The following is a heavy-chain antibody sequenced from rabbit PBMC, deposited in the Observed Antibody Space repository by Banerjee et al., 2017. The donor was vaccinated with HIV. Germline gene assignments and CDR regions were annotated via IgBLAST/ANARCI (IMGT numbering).Heavy chain of an antibody. CDR2: IYAGSSGST. D-gene: IGHD1-1*01. CDR3: VRGSDYYNWAFEP. J-gene: IGHJ2*01. CDR1: GFSFSSNYY. V-gene: IGHV1S40*01. Sequence: QSLEESGGDLVKPGASLTLTCTASGFSFSSNYYMYWVRQAPGKGLEWIACIYAGSSGSTYYASWVNGRFTISETSSTTVTLQMTSLTAADTATYFCVRGSDYYNWAFEPWGPGTLVTVS.